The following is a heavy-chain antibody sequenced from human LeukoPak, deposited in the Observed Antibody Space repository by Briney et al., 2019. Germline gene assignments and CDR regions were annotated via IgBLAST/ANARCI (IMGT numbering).Heavy chain of an antibody. Sequence: SETLSLTCTVSGGSVSSGSYYWSWIRQPSGKGLEWIGYIYYSGSTNYNPSLKSRVTISVDTSKNQFSLKLSSVTAADTAVYYCAGGSSSLEWLLYLDYYYMDVWGKGTTVTVSS. D-gene: IGHD3-3*01. CDR2: IYYSGST. V-gene: IGHV4-61*01. CDR3: AGGSSSLEWLLYLDYYYMDV. CDR1: GGSVSSGSYY. J-gene: IGHJ6*03.